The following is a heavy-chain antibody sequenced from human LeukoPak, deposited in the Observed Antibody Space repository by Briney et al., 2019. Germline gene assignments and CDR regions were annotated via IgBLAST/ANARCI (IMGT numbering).Heavy chain of an antibody. CDR2: IKQDGSEK. CDR3: ARGGSYYY. V-gene: IGHV3-7*01. Sequence: GGSLRLSCAASGFTSSSYWMSWVRQAPGKGLEWVANIKQDGSEKYYVDSVKGRFTISRDNSKNTLYLQMNSLRAEDTAVYYCARGGSYYYWGQGTLVTVSS. CDR1: GFTSSSYW. J-gene: IGHJ4*02. D-gene: IGHD1-26*01.